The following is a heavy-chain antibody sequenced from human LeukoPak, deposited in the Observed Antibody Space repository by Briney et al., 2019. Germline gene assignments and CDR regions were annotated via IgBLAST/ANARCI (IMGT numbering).Heavy chain of an antibody. V-gene: IGHV1-69*13. CDR1: GGTFSSYA. Sequence: ASVKVSCKASGGTFSSYAISWVRQAPGQGLEWMGGIIPIFGTANYAQKFQGRVTITADESTSTAYMELSSLRSEDTAVYCCASRRFDSSGYYYRYYFDYWGQGTLVTVSS. J-gene: IGHJ4*02. CDR2: IIPIFGTA. D-gene: IGHD3-22*01. CDR3: ASRRFDSSGYYYRYYFDY.